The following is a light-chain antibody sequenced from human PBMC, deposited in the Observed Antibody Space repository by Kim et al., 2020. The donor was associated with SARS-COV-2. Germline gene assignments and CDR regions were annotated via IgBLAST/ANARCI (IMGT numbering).Light chain of an antibody. CDR2: DVS. J-gene: IGLJ2*01. V-gene: IGLV2-11*01. CDR1: RSDVGDYNF. Sequence: QSALTQPRSVSGSPGQSVTISCTGTRSDVGDYNFISWYQQHPGKAPKLMIYDVSERPSGVPDRFSGSKSGHTASLTVSGLQAEDEADYYCSSYATTVLFGGGTQLTVL. CDR3: SSYATTVL.